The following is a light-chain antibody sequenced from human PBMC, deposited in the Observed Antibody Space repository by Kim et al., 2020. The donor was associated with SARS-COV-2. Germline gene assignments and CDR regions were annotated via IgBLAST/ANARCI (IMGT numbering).Light chain of an antibody. Sequence: VALGQTVRITCLGDSLKSYYTTWYQQKPGQAPIVVIYGKNNRPSGIPDRFSGSSSGNTASLTITGTQAGDEADYYCNSRDNNDNVLFGGGTQLTVL. CDR2: GKN. CDR3: NSRDNNDNVL. V-gene: IGLV3-19*01. J-gene: IGLJ2*01. CDR1: SLKSYY.